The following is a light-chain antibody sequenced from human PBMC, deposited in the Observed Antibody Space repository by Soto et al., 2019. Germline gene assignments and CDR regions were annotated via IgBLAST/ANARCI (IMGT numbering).Light chain of an antibody. CDR2: EVT. CDR1: SSDVGSYNY. CDR3: GSYTTSVYV. Sequence: QAVLTQPASVSGSPGQSITISCTGTSSDVGSYNYVSWYQQRPGKAPKLMIYEVTNRPSGVSDRFSGSKSGNTASLTISGLQYEDEADYYCGSYTTSVYVFGTGTKVTVL. J-gene: IGLJ1*01. V-gene: IGLV2-14*01.